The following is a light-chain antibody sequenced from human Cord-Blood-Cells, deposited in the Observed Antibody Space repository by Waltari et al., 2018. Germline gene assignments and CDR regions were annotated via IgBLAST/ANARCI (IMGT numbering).Light chain of an antibody. Sequence: DIVMTQSPDSLAVSLGERATINCKSSQSVLYSSNNKNYLAWYQQKPGHPPKLLIYWASTRESGVPDRFSSSWSGTDFTLTISSLQSEDVAVYYCQQYYSTPRFTFGPGTKVDIK. CDR1: QSVLYSSNNKNY. CDR2: WAS. V-gene: IGKV4-1*01. J-gene: IGKJ3*01. CDR3: QQYYSTPRFT.